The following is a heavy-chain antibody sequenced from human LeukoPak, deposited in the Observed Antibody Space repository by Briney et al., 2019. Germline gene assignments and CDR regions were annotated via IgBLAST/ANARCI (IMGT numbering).Heavy chain of an antibody. V-gene: IGHV4-38-2*02. Sequence: PSETLSLTCSVSGFSISSGFYWAWIRQSPGKGLEWIANVYHSGITNYNPSLKSRVTISVDTSKNQLSLKLTSVTASDTAVYYCTRGGVPGAYSIDYWGQGTLVTVSS. CDR3: TRGGVPGAYSIDY. J-gene: IGHJ4*02. CDR1: GFSISSGFY. D-gene: IGHD2-8*02. CDR2: VYHSGIT.